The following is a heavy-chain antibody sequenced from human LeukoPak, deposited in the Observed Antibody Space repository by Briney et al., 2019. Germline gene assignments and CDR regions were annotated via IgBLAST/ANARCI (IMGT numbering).Heavy chain of an antibody. CDR2: MNPNSGNS. V-gene: IGHV1-8*03. Sequence: ASVKVSCKASGYTFTNFEVNWVRQAAGQGLEWMGWMNPNSGNSGFAQKFQGRVTITSDSSISTAYMEVSGLTPDDTAVYFCARVASQWLAPIDYWGQGTLVIVSS. J-gene: IGHJ4*02. CDR3: ARVASQWLAPIDY. D-gene: IGHD6-19*01. CDR1: GYTFTNFE.